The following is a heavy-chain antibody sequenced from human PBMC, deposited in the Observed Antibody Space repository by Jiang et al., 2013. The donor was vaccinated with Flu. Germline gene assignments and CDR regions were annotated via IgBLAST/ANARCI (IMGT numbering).Heavy chain of an antibody. V-gene: IGHV2-5*02. CDR1: GFSLSTSGVG. CDR3: AHRPGVWAYGDFTFDY. J-gene: IGHJ4*02. CDR2: IYWDDDK. Sequence: KPTQTLTLTCTFSGFSLSTSGVGVGWIRQPPGKALEWLALIYWDDDKRYSPSLKSRLTITKDTSKNQVVLTMTNMDPVDTATYYCAHRPGVWAYGDFTFDYWGQGTLVTVSS. D-gene: IGHD4-17*01.